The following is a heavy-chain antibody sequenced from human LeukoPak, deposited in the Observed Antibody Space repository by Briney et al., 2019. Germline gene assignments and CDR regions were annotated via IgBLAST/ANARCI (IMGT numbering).Heavy chain of an antibody. V-gene: IGHV4-59*01. J-gene: IGHJ4*02. CDR1: GGSISSYY. CDR2: IYYSGST. D-gene: IGHD3-22*01. Sequence: SETLSLTCTVSGGSISSYYWSWIRQPPGKGMEWIGYIYYSGSTNYNPSLKSRVTISVDTSKNQFSLKLSSVTAADTAVYYCARGTLYDSSGQTFDYWGQGTLVTVSS. CDR3: ARGTLYDSSGQTFDY.